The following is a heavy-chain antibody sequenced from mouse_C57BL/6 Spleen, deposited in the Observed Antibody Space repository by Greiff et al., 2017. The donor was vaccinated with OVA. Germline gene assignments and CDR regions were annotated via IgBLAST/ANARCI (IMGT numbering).Heavy chain of an antibody. J-gene: IGHJ2*01. D-gene: IGHD2-3*01. CDR3: ARGWDFDY. V-gene: IGHV1-50*01. CDR1: GYTFTSYW. Sequence: QVQLQQPGAELVKPGASVKLSCKASGYTFTSYWMQWVKQRPGQGLEWIGEIDPSDSYTNYNQKFKGKATLTVDISSSTAYMQLSSLTSEDSAVYYCARGWDFDYWGQGTTLTVSS. CDR2: IDPSDSYT.